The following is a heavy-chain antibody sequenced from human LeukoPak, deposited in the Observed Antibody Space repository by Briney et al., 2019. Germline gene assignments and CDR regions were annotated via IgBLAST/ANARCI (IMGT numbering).Heavy chain of an antibody. Sequence: ASVKVSCKASGYTFTSYYMHWVRQAPGQGLEWMGWINPNSGGTNYAQKFQGWVTMTRDTSISTAYMELSRLRSDDAAVYYCARAGGPGTYYYYGMDVWGQGTTVTVSS. CDR2: INPNSGGT. V-gene: IGHV1-2*04. CDR1: GYTFTSYY. CDR3: ARAGGPGTYYYYGMDV. D-gene: IGHD1-26*01. J-gene: IGHJ6*02.